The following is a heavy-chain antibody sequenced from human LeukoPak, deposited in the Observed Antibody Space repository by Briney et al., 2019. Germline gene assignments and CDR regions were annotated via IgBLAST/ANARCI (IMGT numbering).Heavy chain of an antibody. CDR2: IRSKDYGGTT. V-gene: IGHV3-49*03. J-gene: IGHJ4*02. CDR3: TRVRGYSYGGYYFDY. CDR1: GFTFGEYA. D-gene: IGHD5-12*01. Sequence: GRSLRLSCTASGFTFGEYAMSWFRQAPGKGLEWVGFIRSKDYGGTTEYAASVKGRFTISRDDSKSIAYLQMNSLKTEDTAVYYCTRVRGYSYGGYYFDYWGQGTLVTVSS.